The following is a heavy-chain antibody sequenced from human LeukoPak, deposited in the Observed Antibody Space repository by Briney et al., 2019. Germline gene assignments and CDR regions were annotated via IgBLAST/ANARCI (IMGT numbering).Heavy chain of an antibody. Sequence: GSLRLSCAASGFTSSSYWVTWVRQAPGKGLEWVANINKDESEKLYVDSVKGRFTISRDNVKNSVCLQMNSLRAEDTAVYYCAKNPYYDFWSGSYYFDYWGQGTLVTVSS. D-gene: IGHD3-3*01. J-gene: IGHJ4*02. CDR2: INKDESEK. CDR1: GFTSSSYW. CDR3: AKNPYYDFWSGSYYFDY. V-gene: IGHV3-7*01.